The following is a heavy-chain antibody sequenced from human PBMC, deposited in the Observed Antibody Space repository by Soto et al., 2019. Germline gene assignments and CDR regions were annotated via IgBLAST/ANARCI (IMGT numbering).Heavy chain of an antibody. CDR3: ARSTLVPAAYYYCSGMDV. V-gene: IGHV1-69*12. D-gene: IGHD2-2*01. Sequence: QVQLVQSGAEVKKPGSSVKVSCKASGGTFSSYAISWVRQAPGQGLEWMGGIIPIFGTANYAQKFQGRVTITADESTSTACMELGSLRSEDTAVYYCARSTLVPAAYYYCSGMDVWGQGTTVTVSS. CDR2: IIPIFGTA. J-gene: IGHJ6*02. CDR1: GGTFSSYA.